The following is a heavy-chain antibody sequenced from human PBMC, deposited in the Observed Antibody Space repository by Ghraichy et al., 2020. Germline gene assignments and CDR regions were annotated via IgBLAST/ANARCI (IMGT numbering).Heavy chain of an antibody. CDR3: ARDRGTMVRGVITAPDY. V-gene: IGHV3-21*01. CDR1: GFTFSSYS. Sequence: GGSLRLSCAASGFTFSSYSMNWVRQAPGKGLEWVSSISSSSSYIYYADSVKGRFTISRDNAKNSLYLQMNSLRAEDTAVYYCARDRGTMVRGVITAPDYWGQGTLVTVSS. J-gene: IGHJ4*02. CDR2: ISSSSSYI. D-gene: IGHD3-10*01.